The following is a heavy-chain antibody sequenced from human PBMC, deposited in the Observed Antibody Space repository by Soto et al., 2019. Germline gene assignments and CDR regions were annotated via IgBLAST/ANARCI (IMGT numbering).Heavy chain of an antibody. CDR1: GFAFSSYW. V-gene: IGHV3-74*01. D-gene: IGHD5-12*01. CDR3: ARDGGYGTRVAY. Sequence: EVQLVQSGGGLVQPGGSLRLSCAVSGFAFSSYWLHWVRQAPGKGLMIVSRITGDGTNTAYATSVKGRFTISRDNAKNMVYLQMDSLKAEDPAVYYRARDGGYGTRVAYWGQGALVTVSS. J-gene: IGHJ4*02. CDR2: ITGDGTNT.